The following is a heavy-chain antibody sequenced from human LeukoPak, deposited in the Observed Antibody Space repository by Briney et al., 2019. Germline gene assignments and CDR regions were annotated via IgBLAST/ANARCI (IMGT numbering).Heavy chain of an antibody. Sequence: PGGSLRLSCAASGFTFRTYWMHWVRQAPGKGLVWFSRITSDGIGTSYADSVKGRFTISRDNAKNTLYLQMNSLRAEDTAVYYCAREVTGTSYFDYWGQGTLVTVSS. CDR1: GFTFRTYW. CDR3: AREVTGTSYFDY. V-gene: IGHV3-74*01. D-gene: IGHD2-21*02. J-gene: IGHJ4*02. CDR2: ITSDGIGT.